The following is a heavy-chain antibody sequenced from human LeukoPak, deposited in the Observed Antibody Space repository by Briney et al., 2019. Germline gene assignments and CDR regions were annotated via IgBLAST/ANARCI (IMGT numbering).Heavy chain of an antibody. Sequence: GASVKVSCKASGYTFTSYGISWVRQARGQGREWMGFTSADNGHTNYVQKFQGRVTMTTDTSTNTAYMELRSLRFDDTAMYYCARDYFSDYVFDFWGQGTLITVSS. CDR2: TSADNGHT. CDR3: ARDYFSDYVFDF. CDR1: GYTFTSYG. J-gene: IGHJ4*02. D-gene: IGHD3-10*02. V-gene: IGHV1-18*01.